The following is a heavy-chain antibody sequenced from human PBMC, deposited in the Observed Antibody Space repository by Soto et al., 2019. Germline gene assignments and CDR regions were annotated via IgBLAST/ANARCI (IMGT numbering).Heavy chain of an antibody. CDR3: ASSYETDYYGMDV. J-gene: IGHJ6*02. Sequence: PGGSLRLSCAASGFTFSSYSMNWVRQAPGKGLEWVSSISSSSSYINYAGSVKGRFTISRDNAKNSLYLQMNSLRAEDTAVYYCASSYETDYYGMDVWGQGTTVTVSS. D-gene: IGHD5-12*01. V-gene: IGHV3-21*01. CDR2: ISSSSSYI. CDR1: GFTFSSYS.